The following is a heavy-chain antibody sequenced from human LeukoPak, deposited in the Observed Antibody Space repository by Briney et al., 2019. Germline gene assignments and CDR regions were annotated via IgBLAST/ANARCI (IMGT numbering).Heavy chain of an antibody. V-gene: IGHV3-30-3*02. Sequence: GGSLRLSCAASGFTFSNYAMHWVRQAPGKGLEWVAVISFDGSNKYYADSVKGRFTISRDNSKKTLYLQMNRLRAEDAAVYYCAKSTLGYCSGDSCYSDYWGQGNLVTVS. D-gene: IGHD2-15*01. CDR1: GFTFSNYA. CDR2: ISFDGSNK. J-gene: IGHJ4*02. CDR3: AKSTLGYCSGDSCYSDY.